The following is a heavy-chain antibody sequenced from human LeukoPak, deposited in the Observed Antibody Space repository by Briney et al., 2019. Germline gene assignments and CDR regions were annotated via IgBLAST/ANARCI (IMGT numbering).Heavy chain of an antibody. J-gene: IGHJ3*02. Sequence: GGSLRLSCVASGFTFGKYWMSWVRQAPGKGLEWVANIKLDGSEKYYVDSVKGRFTISRDNAKNSLYLRMNSLRAEDTAVYYCARDLSPARLLWFGESRDAFDIWGQGTMVTVSS. CDR3: ARDLSPARLLWFGESRDAFDI. CDR2: IKLDGSEK. D-gene: IGHD3-10*01. CDR1: GFTFGKYW. V-gene: IGHV3-7*03.